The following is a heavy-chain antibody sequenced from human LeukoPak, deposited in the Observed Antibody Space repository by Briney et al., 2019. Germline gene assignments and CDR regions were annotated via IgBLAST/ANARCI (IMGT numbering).Heavy chain of an antibody. Sequence: PSETLSLTCNVSGGSISSGSYYWSWIRQPAGKGLEWIGRIYTSGSTNYNPSLKSRVTISVDTSKHQFSLKLSSVTAADTAVYYCARASGQYQLSPRSRYYYYMDVWGKGTTVTVSS. J-gene: IGHJ6*03. CDR3: ARASGQYQLSPRSRYYYYMDV. CDR1: GGSISSGSYY. V-gene: IGHV4-61*02. D-gene: IGHD2-2*01. CDR2: IYTSGST.